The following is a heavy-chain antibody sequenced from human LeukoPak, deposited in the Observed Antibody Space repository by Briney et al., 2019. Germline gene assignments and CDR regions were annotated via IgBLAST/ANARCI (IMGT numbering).Heavy chain of an antibody. CDR1: GGSISSYH. V-gene: IGHV4-59*01. CDR2: IYYSAST. CDR3: ARRSITMVRGIYYYGMDV. D-gene: IGHD3-10*01. J-gene: IGHJ6*02. Sequence: SETLSLTCTVSGGSISSYHGSWIRQPRGKGLEWIGYIYYSASTNYNPSLKSRVTISVDTSKNQFSLKLSSVTAADTAVYYCARRSITMVRGIYYYGMDVWGQGTTVTVSS.